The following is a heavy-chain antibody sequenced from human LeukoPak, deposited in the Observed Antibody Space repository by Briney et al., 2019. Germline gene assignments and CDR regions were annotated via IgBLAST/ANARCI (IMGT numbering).Heavy chain of an antibody. CDR1: GFTFSSYW. J-gene: IGHJ4*02. D-gene: IGHD3-16*01. CDR3: ARELRTFDY. Sequence: PGGSPRLSCAASGFTFSSYWMTWVRQAPGKGLEWVANIKQNGNEKNYVDSVEGRFTISRDNAKNSLYLQMNSLRAEDTAVYYCARELRTFDYWGQGTLVTVSS. V-gene: IGHV3-7*01. CDR2: IKQNGNEK.